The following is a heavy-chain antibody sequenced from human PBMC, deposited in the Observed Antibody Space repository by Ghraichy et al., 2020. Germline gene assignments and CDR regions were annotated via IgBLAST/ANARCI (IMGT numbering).Heavy chain of an antibody. CDR3: ARDGGGSVMVKITWYFDL. D-gene: IGHD5-18*01. CDR1: GFTFSSYG. V-gene: IGHV3-33*01. CDR2: LWDDGSIK. Sequence: GGSLRLSCAASGFTFSSYGMHWVRQAPGKGLEWVAGLWDDGSIKYYVDSVKGRFTISRDNSKKTLDLQMNSLRAEDTAVYYCARDGGGSVMVKITWYFDLWGRGTPVSVSS. J-gene: IGHJ2*01.